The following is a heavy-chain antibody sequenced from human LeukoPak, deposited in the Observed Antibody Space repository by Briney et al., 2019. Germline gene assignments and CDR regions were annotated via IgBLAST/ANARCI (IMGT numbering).Heavy chain of an antibody. CDR3: ARALSYSGSYYDYYYYGMDV. CDR1: GFTFIGYW. CDR2: IKQDGSEK. Sequence: PGRSLRLSCAASGFTFIGYWMSWVRQAPGKGLERVANIKQDGSEKYYVDSVKGRFTISRDNAKNSLYLQMNSLRAEDTAVYYCARALSYSGSYYDYYYYGMDVWGQGTTVTVSS. D-gene: IGHD1-26*01. J-gene: IGHJ6*02. V-gene: IGHV3-7*01.